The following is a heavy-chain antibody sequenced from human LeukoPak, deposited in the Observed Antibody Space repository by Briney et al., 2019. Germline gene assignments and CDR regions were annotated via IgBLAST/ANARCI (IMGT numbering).Heavy chain of an antibody. CDR2: IIPIFGTA. V-gene: IGHV1-69*05. J-gene: IGHJ4*02. CDR1: GGTFSSYA. Sequence: SVKVSCKASGGTFSSYAISWVRQAPGQGLEWMGGIIPIFGTANYAQKFQGRVTITTDESTSTAYMELSSLRSEDTAVYYCASNIVVTIWRRYYFDYWGQGTLVTVSS. CDR3: ASNIVVTIWRRYYFDY. D-gene: IGHD5-12*01.